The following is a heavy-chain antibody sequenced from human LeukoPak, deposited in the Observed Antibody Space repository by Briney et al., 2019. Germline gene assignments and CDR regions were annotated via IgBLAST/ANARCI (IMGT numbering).Heavy chain of an antibody. CDR1: GGSISSYY. CDR2: IYYSGST. Sequence: PSETLSLTCTVSGGSISSYYWSWIRQPPGKGLEWIGYIYYSGSTNYNPSLKSRVTISVDTSKNQFSLKLSSVTAADTAVYYCARHSLYNWNDPDAFDIWGQGTMVTVSS. D-gene: IGHD1-20*01. CDR3: ARHSLYNWNDPDAFDI. J-gene: IGHJ3*02. V-gene: IGHV4-59*08.